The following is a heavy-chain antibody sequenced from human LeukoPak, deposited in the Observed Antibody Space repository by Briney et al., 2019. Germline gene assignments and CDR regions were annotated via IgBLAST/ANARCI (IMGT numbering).Heavy chain of an antibody. V-gene: IGHV3-53*01. D-gene: IGHD2-2*01. CDR2: IYSGGST. Sequence: GGSLRLSCAASGFTVSSNYMSWVRQAPGKGLEWVSGIYSGGSTYYADSEKGRFTISSDNSKSTLYLQMNSLRAEDTAVYFCARGRMYQLLLFDYWGQGTLVTVPS. CDR1: GFTVSSNY. J-gene: IGHJ4*02. CDR3: ARGRMYQLLLFDY.